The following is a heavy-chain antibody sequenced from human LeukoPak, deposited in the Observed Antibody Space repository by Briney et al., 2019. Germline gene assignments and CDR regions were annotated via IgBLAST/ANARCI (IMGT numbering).Heavy chain of an antibody. D-gene: IGHD5-12*01. CDR2: INHSGST. J-gene: IGHJ6*02. Sequence: SETLSLTCAVYGGSFSGYYWSWIRQPPGKGLEWIGEINHSGSTNYNPSLKSRVTISVDTSKNQFSLKLSSVTAADTAVYYCASTGLYSGYDFYYYYGMDVWGQGTTVTVSS. V-gene: IGHV4-34*01. CDR1: GGSFSGYY. CDR3: ASTGLYSGYDFYYYYGMDV.